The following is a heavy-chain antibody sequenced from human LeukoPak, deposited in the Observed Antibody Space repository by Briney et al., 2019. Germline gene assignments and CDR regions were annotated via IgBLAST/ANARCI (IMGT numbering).Heavy chain of an antibody. CDR1: GFTFSSYS. Sequence: GGSLRLSCAASGFTFSSYSMNWVRQAPGKGREWVSSISSSSSYIYYADSVKGRFTISTDNAKNSLYLQMNSLRAEDTAVYYCARDLIMVHAQLPDYWGQGTLVTVSS. J-gene: IGHJ4*02. D-gene: IGHD2-8*01. V-gene: IGHV3-21*01. CDR3: ARDLIMVHAQLPDY. CDR2: ISSSSSYI.